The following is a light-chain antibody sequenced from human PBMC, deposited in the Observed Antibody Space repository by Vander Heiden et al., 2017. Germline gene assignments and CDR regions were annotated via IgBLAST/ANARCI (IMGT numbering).Light chain of an antibody. CDR2: NAS. V-gene: IGKV1-5*01. CDR3: QQYHSPWT. Sequence: DIQMTQSPSTLSASVGDRVTVTCRASQSIHYYLAWFQQKPGKAPNLLISNASNLESGVPSRFSGSGSGTEFTLTITRLQPDDFATYFCQQYHSPWTFGQGTKLG. CDR1: QSIHYY. J-gene: IGKJ1*01.